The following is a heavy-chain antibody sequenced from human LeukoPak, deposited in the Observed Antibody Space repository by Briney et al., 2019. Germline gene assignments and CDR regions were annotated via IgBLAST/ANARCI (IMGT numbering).Heavy chain of an antibody. V-gene: IGHV3-66*02. CDR2: VYSAGAT. CDR1: GFSVSSYG. Sequence: GGSLTLSCVASGFSVSSYGMSWVRQAPGKAPEWVSLVYSAGATHYADSVQGRFIISRDNSKNTLYLQMNNLRVEDTAVYHCVRDRAEGRAWVEFDPWGQGTVVTVSS. J-gene: IGHJ5*02. CDR3: VRDRAEGRAWVEFDP.